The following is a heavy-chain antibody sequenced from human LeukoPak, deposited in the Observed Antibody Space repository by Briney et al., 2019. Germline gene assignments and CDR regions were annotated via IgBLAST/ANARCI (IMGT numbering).Heavy chain of an antibody. Sequence: GGSLRLSCAVSGFTFSSSWMHWVRQAPGKGLVWVSHIKTDGGTTAYADSVKGRFTISRDNAKNSLYLQMNSLRVEDTAVYYCAKEGRSLQTYWGQGTLITVSS. J-gene: IGHJ4*02. D-gene: IGHD5-24*01. CDR1: GFTFSSSW. CDR2: IKTDGGTT. CDR3: AKEGRSLQTY. V-gene: IGHV3-74*01.